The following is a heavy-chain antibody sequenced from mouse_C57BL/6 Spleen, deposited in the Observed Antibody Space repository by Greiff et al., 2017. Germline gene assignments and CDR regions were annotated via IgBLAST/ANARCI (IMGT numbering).Heavy chain of an antibody. CDR3: ARYSLLLFPYAMDY. Sequence: EVKLVESGGGLVQPGGSLSLSCAASGFTFPDYYMSWVRQPPGKALEWLGFIRNKANGYTTEYSASVKGRFTISRDNSQSILYLQMNALRAEDSATYYCARYSLLLFPYAMDYWGQGTSVTVSS. J-gene: IGHJ4*01. V-gene: IGHV7-3*01. CDR2: IRNKANGYTT. D-gene: IGHD2-10*01. CDR1: GFTFPDYY.